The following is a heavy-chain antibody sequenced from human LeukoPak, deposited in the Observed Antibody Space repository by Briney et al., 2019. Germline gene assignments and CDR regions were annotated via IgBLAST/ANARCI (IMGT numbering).Heavy chain of an antibody. J-gene: IGHJ4*02. Sequence: PRGSLRLSCAASGFTFDDYAMHWVRQAPGKGLEWVSGISWNSGSIGYADSVKGRFTISRDNAKNSLYLQMNSLRAEDMALYYCAKGSSGWYYYFDYWGQGTLVTVSS. CDR2: ISWNSGSI. CDR3: AKGSSGWYYYFDY. CDR1: GFTFDDYA. V-gene: IGHV3-9*03. D-gene: IGHD6-19*01.